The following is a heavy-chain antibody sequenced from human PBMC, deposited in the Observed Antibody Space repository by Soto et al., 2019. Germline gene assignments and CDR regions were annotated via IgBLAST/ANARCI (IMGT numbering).Heavy chain of an antibody. CDR3: ARSGRGEQGAPPYLEY. CDR2: IYHIGST. V-gene: IGHV4-4*02. Sequence: QVQLQESGPGLVKPSGTLSLTCAVSSGSISSSNWWSCVRQPPGKGLEWMGEIYHIGSTNYNPALKILVTISVDKSKNQFSLKLSSVTAVDTAVYYCARSGRGEQGAPPYLEYWGQGTLVTVSS. CDR1: SGSISSSNW. D-gene: IGHD3-10*01. J-gene: IGHJ4*02.